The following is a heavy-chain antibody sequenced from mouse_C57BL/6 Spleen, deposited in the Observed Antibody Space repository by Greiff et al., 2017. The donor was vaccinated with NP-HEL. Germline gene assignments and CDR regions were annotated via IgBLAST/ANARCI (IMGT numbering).Heavy chain of an antibody. CDR3: AKQAGGDGSIYYAMDY. J-gene: IGHJ4*01. CDR1: GFSLTSYG. D-gene: IGHD2-3*01. Sequence: VKLMESGPGLVAPSQSLSITCTVSGFSLTSYGVDWVRQPPGKGLEWLGVIWGGGSTNYNSALMSRLSISKDNSKSQVFLKMNSLQTDDTAMYYCAKQAGGDGSIYYAMDYWGQGTSVTVSS. CDR2: IWGGGST. V-gene: IGHV2-9*01.